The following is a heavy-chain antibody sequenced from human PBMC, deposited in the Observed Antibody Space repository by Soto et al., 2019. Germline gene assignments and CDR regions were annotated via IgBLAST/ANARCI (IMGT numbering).Heavy chain of an antibody. CDR1: GYTFTSYY. V-gene: IGHV1-46*01. CDR3: ARDSGGYCSGCSCYLIHFFDY. D-gene: IGHD2-15*01. J-gene: IGHJ4*02. Sequence: ASVKVSCKASGYTFTSYYMHWVRQAPGQGLEWMGIINPSGGSTSYAQKFQGRVTMTRDTSTSTVYMELSSLRSEDTAVYYCARDSGGYCSGCSCYLIHFFDYWGQGTLVTVSA. CDR2: INPSGGST.